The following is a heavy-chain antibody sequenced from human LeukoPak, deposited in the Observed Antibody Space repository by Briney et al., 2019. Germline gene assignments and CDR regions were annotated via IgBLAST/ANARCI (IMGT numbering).Heavy chain of an antibody. CDR2: MNQDGSLQ. J-gene: IGHJ3*02. CDR3: ARSEGSEKDDAFDI. D-gene: IGHD3-3*01. CDR1: GFTFSTCW. Sequence: GGSLRLSCAASGFTFSTCWMNWVRQAPGKGLEWVANMNQDGSLQYYVDSVKGRFTISRDNAKNSLYLQMNSLRAEDTAVSYCARSEGSEKDDAFDIWGQGTMVTVSS. V-gene: IGHV3-7*03.